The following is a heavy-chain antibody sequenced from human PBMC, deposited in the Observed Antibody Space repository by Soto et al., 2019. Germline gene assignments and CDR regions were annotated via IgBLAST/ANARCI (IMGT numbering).Heavy chain of an antibody. J-gene: IGHJ6*02. CDR1: GGTFSSSA. V-gene: IGHV1-69*12. CDR2: IMPIFRTP. Sequence: QVQLVQSGAEVKKPGSSVKVSCKASGGTFSSSAFSWVRQAPGQGLEWMGGIMPIFRTPDYAQKFQGRVTITADESTSTAYMELSSLRFEDTGVYYCAGDKDRQQRGGNYYYIMDVWGQGNTVTVSS. D-gene: IGHD1-1*01. CDR3: AGDKDRQQRGGNYYYIMDV.